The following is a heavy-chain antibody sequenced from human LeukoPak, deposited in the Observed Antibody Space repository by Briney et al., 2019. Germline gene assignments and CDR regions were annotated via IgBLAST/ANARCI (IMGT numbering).Heavy chain of an antibody. V-gene: IGHV4-59*01. CDR3: ARDRYDYVNWFDH. Sequence: SETLFLTCAVSGGSISSYYWSWIRQPPGKGLEWVGYIYYSGSTNYNPSLKSRATISVDTSKNQFSLKLSTVTAADTAVYYCARDRYDYVNWFDHWGQGTLVTVSS. CDR2: IYYSGST. J-gene: IGHJ5*02. D-gene: IGHD3-16*01. CDR1: GGSISSYY.